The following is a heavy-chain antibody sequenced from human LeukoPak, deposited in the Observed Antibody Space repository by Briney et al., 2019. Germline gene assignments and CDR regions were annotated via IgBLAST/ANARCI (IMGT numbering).Heavy chain of an antibody. CDR2: INYSGRT. Sequence: SETLSLTCTVSGGSIFTYYWTWIRQPPGKGLEWIGSINYSGRTNFNPSLKSRVTISVDTSKNQFSLKLISVTAADTAVYYCARLSIAVAGRGFDPWGQGTLVTVFS. D-gene: IGHD6-19*01. CDR1: GGSIFTYY. CDR3: ARLSIAVAGRGFDP. J-gene: IGHJ5*02. V-gene: IGHV4-59*08.